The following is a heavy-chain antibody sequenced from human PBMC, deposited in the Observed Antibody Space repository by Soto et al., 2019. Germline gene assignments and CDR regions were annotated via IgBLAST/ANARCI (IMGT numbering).Heavy chain of an antibody. CDR1: GGSISSYY. V-gene: IGHV4-59*12. D-gene: IGHD3-3*01. J-gene: IGHJ4*02. CDR2: IYYSGST. CDR3: AKDTDYDFWSGPIPGYWDY. Sequence: SETLSLTCTVSGGSISSYYWSWIRQPPGKGLEWIGYIYYSGSTNYNPSLKSRVTISVDTSKNQFSLKLSSVTAAGTAVYYCAKDTDYDFWSGPIPGYWDYWGQGTLVTVSS.